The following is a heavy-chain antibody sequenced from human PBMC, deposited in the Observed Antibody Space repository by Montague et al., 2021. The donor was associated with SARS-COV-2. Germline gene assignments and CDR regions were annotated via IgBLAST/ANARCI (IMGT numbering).Heavy chain of an antibody. CDR3: ATITLGYCTNGVCQPPDY. CDR2: IYYSGST. V-gene: IGHV4-39*01. D-gene: IGHD2-8*01. J-gene: IGHJ4*02. Sequence: SETLSLICTVSGGSISSSSYYWGWIRQPPGKGLEWIGSIYYSGSTYYNPSLKSRVSISVDTSKNQFSLKLSFVTAADTAVYYCATITLGYCTNGVCQPPDYWGQGTLVTVSS. CDR1: GGSISSSSYY.